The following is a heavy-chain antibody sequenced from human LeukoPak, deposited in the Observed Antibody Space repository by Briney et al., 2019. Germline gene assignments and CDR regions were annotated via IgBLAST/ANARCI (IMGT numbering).Heavy chain of an antibody. V-gene: IGHV3-11*01. Sequence: GGSLRLSCAASGFTFSDYYMSWIRQAPGKGLEWDSYISSSGSTIYYADSVKGRFTISRDNAKNSLYLQMNSLRAEDTAVYYCARVVSSTAYLDYWGQGTLVTVSS. CDR2: ISSSGSTI. CDR3: ARVVSSTAYLDY. CDR1: GFTFSDYY. J-gene: IGHJ4*02. D-gene: IGHD2-2*01.